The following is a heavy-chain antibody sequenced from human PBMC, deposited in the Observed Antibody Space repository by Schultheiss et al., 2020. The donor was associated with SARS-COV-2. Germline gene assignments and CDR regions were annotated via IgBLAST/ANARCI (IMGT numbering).Heavy chain of an antibody. CDR1: GFTFSSYE. V-gene: IGHV3-48*03. Sequence: GESLKISCAASGFTFSSYEMNWVRQAPGKGLEWVSYISSSGSTIYYADSVKGRFTISRDNAKNSLYLQMNSLRAEDTAVYYCAKRPPQAVVPAAKYYYYMDVWGKGTTVTVSS. CDR2: ISSSGSTI. J-gene: IGHJ6*03. CDR3: AKRPPQAVVPAAKYYYYMDV. D-gene: IGHD2-2*01.